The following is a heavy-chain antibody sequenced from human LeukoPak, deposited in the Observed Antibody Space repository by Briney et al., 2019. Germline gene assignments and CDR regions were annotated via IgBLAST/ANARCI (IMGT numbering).Heavy chain of an antibody. D-gene: IGHD3-22*01. CDR3: AREYYDSSAYNQEAIDY. CDR1: VYTFTGYY. V-gene: IGHV1-2*02. Sequence: ASVKVSCKASVYTFTGYYMHWVRQAPGQGLEWLGWINPNSGGTNYAQKFQGRVTMTRDTSISTAYMELSRLRSDDTAVYYCAREYYDSSAYNQEAIDYWGQGTLVTVSS. J-gene: IGHJ4*02. CDR2: INPNSGGT.